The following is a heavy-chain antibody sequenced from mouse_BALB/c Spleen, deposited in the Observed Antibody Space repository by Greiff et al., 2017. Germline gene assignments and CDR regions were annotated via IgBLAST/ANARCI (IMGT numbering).Heavy chain of an antibody. Sequence: EVKLMESGGGLVKPGGSLKLSCAASGFTFSSYAMSWVRQSPEKRLEWVAEISSGGSYTYYPDTVTGRFTISRDNAKNTLYLEMSSLRSEDTAMYYCARDDGYSLFDYWGQGTTLTVSS. J-gene: IGHJ2*01. CDR3: ARDDGYSLFDY. CDR2: ISSGGSYT. V-gene: IGHV5-9-4*01. D-gene: IGHD2-3*01. CDR1: GFTFSSYA.